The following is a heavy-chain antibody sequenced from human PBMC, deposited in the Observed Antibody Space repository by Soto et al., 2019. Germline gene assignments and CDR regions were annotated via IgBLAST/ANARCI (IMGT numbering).Heavy chain of an antibody. CDR2: ISGSGGST. D-gene: IGHD2-15*01. CDR3: AKDGVVVVAALRYYYMDV. CDR1: GFTFSSYA. V-gene: IGHV3-23*01. Sequence: GSLRLSCAASGFTFSSYAMSWVRQAPGKGLEWVSAISGSGGSTYYADSVKGRFTISRDNSKNTLYLQMNSLRAEDTAVYYCAKDGVVVVAALRYYYMDVWGKGTTVTVSS. J-gene: IGHJ6*03.